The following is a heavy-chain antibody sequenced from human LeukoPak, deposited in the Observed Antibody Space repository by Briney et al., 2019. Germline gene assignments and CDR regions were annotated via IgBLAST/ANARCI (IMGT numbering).Heavy chain of an antibody. CDR1: GGSTSSYY. D-gene: IGHD2-8*01. CDR3: ARGNIVLMVYAIFDY. Sequence: PSETLSLTCTVSGGSTSSYYWSWIRQPPGKVLEWIGYIYYSGSTNYNPSLKSRVTISVDTSKNQFSLKLSSVTAADTAVYYCARGNIVLMVYAIFDYWGQGTLVTVSP. CDR2: IYYSGST. J-gene: IGHJ4*02. V-gene: IGHV4-59*01.